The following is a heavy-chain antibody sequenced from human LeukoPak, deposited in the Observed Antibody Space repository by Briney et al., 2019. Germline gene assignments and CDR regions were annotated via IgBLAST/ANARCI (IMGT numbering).Heavy chain of an antibody. J-gene: IGHJ4*02. V-gene: IGHV1-2*02. D-gene: IGHD3-22*01. CDR1: GYTFTGYY. CDR2: INPNSGGT. CDR3: ARVLYYYDSSGYYYDY. Sequence: ASVKVSCKASGYTFTGYYMHWVRQAPGQGLEWMGWINPNSGGTNYAQKFQGRVTMTRDTSIGTAYMELSRLRSDDTAVYYCARVLYYYDSSGYYYDYWGQGTLVTVSS.